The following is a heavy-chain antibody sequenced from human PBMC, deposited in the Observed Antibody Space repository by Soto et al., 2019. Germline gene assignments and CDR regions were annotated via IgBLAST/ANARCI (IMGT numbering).Heavy chain of an antibody. CDR1: GGSISSEGYY. CDR3: ARHFPDWNCFDY. CDR2: IYYSGST. D-gene: IGHD1-1*01. V-gene: IGHV4-61*08. Sequence: PSETLSLTCTVSGGSISSEGYYWSWFRQLPGKGLEWIGDIYYSGSTHYNPSLKSRVTISVDTSKNQFSLKLSSVTAADTAVYYCARHFPDWNCFDYWGQGTLVTVSS. J-gene: IGHJ4*02.